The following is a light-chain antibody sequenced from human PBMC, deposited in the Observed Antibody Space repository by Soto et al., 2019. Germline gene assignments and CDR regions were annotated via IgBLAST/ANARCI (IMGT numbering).Light chain of an antibody. J-gene: IGKJ5*01. CDR1: QAISNY. CDR2: AAS. Sequence: DIQMTHSPSSLSAAVGDRVTITCRASQAISNYLAWYQQKPGKVPKLLIYAASTLQSGVPSRFSCSGSGTDFTLTISSLQPEDVATYYCQKYNSALTFGQGTRLEIK. CDR3: QKYNSALT. V-gene: IGKV1-27*01.